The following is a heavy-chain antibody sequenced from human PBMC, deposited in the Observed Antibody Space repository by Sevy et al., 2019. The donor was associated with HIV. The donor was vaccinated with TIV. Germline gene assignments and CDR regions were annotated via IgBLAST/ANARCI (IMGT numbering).Heavy chain of an antibody. CDR3: ARGRARVEGPLWASDY. Sequence: SETLSLTCTVSGGSISSYYWSWIRQPPGKGLEWIGYIYYSGSTNYNPSLKSRVTISVDTSKNQFSLKLSSVTAADTAVYYCARGRARVEGPLWASDYWGQGTLVTVSS. V-gene: IGHV4-59*01. D-gene: IGHD5-12*01. CDR1: GGSISSYY. J-gene: IGHJ4*02. CDR2: IYYSGST.